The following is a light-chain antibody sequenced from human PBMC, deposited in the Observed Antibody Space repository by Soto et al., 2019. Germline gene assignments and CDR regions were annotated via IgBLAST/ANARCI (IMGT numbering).Light chain of an antibody. Sequence: TLSLAREESTTLSCRSSQSVSSSYLAWYQQKPGQAPRLLIYGASTRATGIPARFSGSGSGKDFTLTISSLPSEDFAVYDRQQYKIWPATFGQGTKVDIK. CDR1: QSVSSSY. V-gene: IGKV3-15*01. CDR3: QQYKIWPAT. J-gene: IGKJ1*01. CDR2: GAS.